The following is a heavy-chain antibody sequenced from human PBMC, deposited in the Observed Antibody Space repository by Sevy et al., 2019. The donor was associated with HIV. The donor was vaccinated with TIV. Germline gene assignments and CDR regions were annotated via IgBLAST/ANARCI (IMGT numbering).Heavy chain of an antibody. J-gene: IGHJ5*02. Sequence: GGSLRLSCAASGFTFSSHCMHWVRQAPGKGLVWVSRLNGDGSSASYADFVKGRFTISRDNGKNTVYLQISSLTADDTDVYYCTRGRSGTYGWFDPWGQGTLVTVSS. CDR3: TRGRSGTYGWFDP. V-gene: IGHV3-74*01. CDR2: LNGDGSSA. D-gene: IGHD6-19*01. CDR1: GFTFSSHC.